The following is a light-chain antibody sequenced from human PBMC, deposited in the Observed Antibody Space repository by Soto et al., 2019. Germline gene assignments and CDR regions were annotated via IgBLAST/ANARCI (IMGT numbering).Light chain of an antibody. CDR1: NIGSKS. V-gene: IGLV3-21*04. CDR2: YDS. Sequence: SYELTQPPSVSVAPGRTARITCGGNNIGSKSVHWYQQKLGQAPVLVIYYDSDRPSGIPERFSGSNSGNTATLTISRVEAGDEADYYCQVWDVFGGGTKVTVL. J-gene: IGLJ2*01. CDR3: QVWDV.